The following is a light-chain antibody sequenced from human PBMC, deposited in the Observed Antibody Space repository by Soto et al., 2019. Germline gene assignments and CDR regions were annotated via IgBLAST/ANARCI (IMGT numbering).Light chain of an antibody. Sequence: EIVLTQSPGTLSLSPGERATLSCRASQSVXXXXXPCSKPNPCQSPRLIIYGASSRATGIPDRFSGSGSGTDFXXXXXXXXXXXXAVYYCQXYGSSPLWTFGQGTKVEIK. CDR1: QSVXXXX. J-gene: IGKJ1*01. CDR2: GAS. CDR3: QXYGSSPLWT. V-gene: IGKV3-20*01.